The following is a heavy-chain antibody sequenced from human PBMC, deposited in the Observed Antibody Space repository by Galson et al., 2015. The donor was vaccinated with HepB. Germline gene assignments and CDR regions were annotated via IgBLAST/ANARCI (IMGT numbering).Heavy chain of an antibody. CDR2: ISGNSGRI. CDR3: TRGDGADSWYSEF. D-gene: IGHD1-26*01. V-gene: IGHV3-48*02. J-gene: IGHJ4*02. Sequence: SLRLSCAASGFEFSMYSMNWVRQAPGKGLGWISYISGNSGRIDYADSVQGRFTISRDNARNSMYLQMRSLKDEDTAVYFCTRGDGADSWYSEFWGQGTLVTVSS. CDR1: GFEFSMYS.